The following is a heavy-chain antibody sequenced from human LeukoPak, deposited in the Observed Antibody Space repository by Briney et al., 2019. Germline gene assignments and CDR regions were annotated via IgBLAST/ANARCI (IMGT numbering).Heavy chain of an antibody. CDR1: GFTVSSNY. CDR2: ISSSGSTI. J-gene: IGHJ5*02. V-gene: IGHV3-11*04. Sequence: GGSLRLSCAVSGFTVSSNYMSWIRQAPGKGLEWVSYISSSGSTIYYADSVKGRFTISRDNAKNSLYLQMNSLRAEDTAVYYCARDLNWNPDWFDPWGQGTLVTVSS. CDR3: ARDLNWNPDWFDP. D-gene: IGHD1-20*01.